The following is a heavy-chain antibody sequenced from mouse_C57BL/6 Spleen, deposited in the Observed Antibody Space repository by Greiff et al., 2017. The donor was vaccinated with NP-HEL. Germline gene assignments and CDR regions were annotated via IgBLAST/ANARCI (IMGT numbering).Heavy chain of an antibody. Sequence: EVKLVESGAELVKPGASVKLSCTASGFNIKDYYMHWVKQRTEQGLEWIGRIDPEDGETKYAPKFQGKATITADTSSNTAYLQLSSLTSEDTAVYYCARDYGSSYPYAMDYWGQGTSVTVSS. CDR1: GFNIKDYY. CDR3: ARDYGSSYPYAMDY. CDR2: IDPEDGET. V-gene: IGHV14-2*01. J-gene: IGHJ4*01. D-gene: IGHD1-1*01.